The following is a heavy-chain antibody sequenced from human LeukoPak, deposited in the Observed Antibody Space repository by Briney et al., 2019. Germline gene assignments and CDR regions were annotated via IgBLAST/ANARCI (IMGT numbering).Heavy chain of an antibody. CDR3: ARVPHVDTAMVN. D-gene: IGHD5-18*01. CDR2: IYYSGST. J-gene: IGHJ4*02. Sequence: SETLSLTCTVSGGSISSSSYYWGWIRQPPGKGLEWIGSIYYSGSTYYNPSLKSRVTISVDTSKNQFSLKLSSVTAADTAVYYCARVPHVDTAMVNWGQGTLVTVSS. CDR1: GGSISSSSYY. V-gene: IGHV4-39*07.